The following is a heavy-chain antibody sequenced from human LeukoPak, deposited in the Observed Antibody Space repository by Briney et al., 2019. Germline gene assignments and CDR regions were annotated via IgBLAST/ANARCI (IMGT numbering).Heavy chain of an antibody. CDR2: ISYDGSNK. V-gene: IGHV3-30*14. CDR1: GFTFSSYA. Sequence: GGSLRLSCAASGFTFSSYAMHWVRQAPGKGLEWVAVISYDGSNKYYADSVKGRFTISRDNSKNTLYLQMNSLRAEDTAVYYCARGYGDYVPSWGQGTLVTVSS. J-gene: IGHJ4*02. CDR3: ARGYGDYVPS. D-gene: IGHD4-17*01.